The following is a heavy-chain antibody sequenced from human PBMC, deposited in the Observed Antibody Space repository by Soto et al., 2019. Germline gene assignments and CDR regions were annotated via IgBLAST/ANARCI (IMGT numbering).Heavy chain of an antibody. CDR3: ARSRYYFDY. CDR1: GYTLKNYG. Sequence: QVHLVQSGGEVKKPGASVKVSCKASGYTLKNYGIGWVRQAPGLGPEWVRWIKVDNGDTKYAEKLQGRVTLTTDTSTSTAYMELRNLRSDDTAFYYCARSRYYFDYWGQGTLVTVSS. CDR2: IKVDNGDT. J-gene: IGHJ4*02. V-gene: IGHV1-18*01.